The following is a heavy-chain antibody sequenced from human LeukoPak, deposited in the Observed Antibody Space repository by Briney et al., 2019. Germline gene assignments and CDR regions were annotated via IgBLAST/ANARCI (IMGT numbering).Heavy chain of an antibody. Sequence: SETLSLTCTVSGGSISSYYWSWIRQPPGKGLEWIGYIYYSGSTNYNPSLKSRVTISVDTSKNQFSLKLSSVTAADTAVYYCARDSIAAAGKRGFDPWGQGTLVTVSS. CDR1: GGSISSYY. CDR3: ARDSIAAAGKRGFDP. J-gene: IGHJ5*02. CDR2: IYYSGST. V-gene: IGHV4-59*01. D-gene: IGHD6-13*01.